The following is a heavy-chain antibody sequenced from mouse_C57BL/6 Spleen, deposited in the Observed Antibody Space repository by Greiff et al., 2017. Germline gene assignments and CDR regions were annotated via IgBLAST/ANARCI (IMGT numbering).Heavy chain of an antibody. CDR1: GYTFTSYW. J-gene: IGHJ2*01. Sequence: VQLQQPGAELVKPGASVKMSCKASGYTFTSYWITWVKQRPGQGLEWIGDIYPGSGSTNYNEKFKSKATLTVDTSSSTANMQLSSLTSEDSVVYYCARGGYYGSSYDFDYWGKGTTLTVSS. CDR2: IYPGSGST. V-gene: IGHV1-55*01. CDR3: ARGGYYGSSYDFDY. D-gene: IGHD1-1*01.